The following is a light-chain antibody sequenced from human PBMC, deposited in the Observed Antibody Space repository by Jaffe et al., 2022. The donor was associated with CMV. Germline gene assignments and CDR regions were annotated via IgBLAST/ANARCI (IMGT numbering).Light chain of an antibody. J-gene: IGKJ1*01. CDR3: QQYNNLVT. Sequence: EIVMTQSPVTLSLSPGETATLSCRASHSVADGLAWYQQRPGQAPRLLVYGASTTAPGIPARFGGSGFGTDFTLTISSLQSEDFGVYYCQQYNNLVTFGQGTWVEI. CDR1: HSVADG. CDR2: GAS. V-gene: IGKV3-15*01.